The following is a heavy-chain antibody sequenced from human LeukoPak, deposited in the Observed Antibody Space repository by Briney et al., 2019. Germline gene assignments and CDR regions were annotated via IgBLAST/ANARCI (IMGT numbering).Heavy chain of an antibody. CDR3: AREGFVVAAAGHVGYFQH. V-gene: IGHV3-33*01. Sequence: PGGSLRLSCAASGFTFSSYGMHWVRQAPGKGLEWVGVIWYDGSDKYYADSVKGRFTISRDNSKNTLYLQMNSLRAEDTAVYYCAREGFVVAAAGHVGYFQHWGKGTLVTVSS. J-gene: IGHJ1*01. CDR1: GFTFSSYG. CDR2: IWYDGSDK. D-gene: IGHD6-13*01.